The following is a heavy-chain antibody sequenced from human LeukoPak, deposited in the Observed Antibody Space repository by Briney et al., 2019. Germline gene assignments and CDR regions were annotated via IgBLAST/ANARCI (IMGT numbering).Heavy chain of an antibody. CDR2: IWIDSGNT. CDR1: GFTFSDYS. J-gene: IGHJ4*02. CDR3: ARDYKYAFDN. D-gene: IGHD5-24*01. Sequence: GGSLRLSCAASGFTFSDYSMNWVRQAPGKGLEWISYIWIDSGNTNYADSVKGRFTISGDKAKNSLYLQMNSLRVEDTAVYYCARDYKYAFDNWGQGTLVTVSS. V-gene: IGHV3-48*01.